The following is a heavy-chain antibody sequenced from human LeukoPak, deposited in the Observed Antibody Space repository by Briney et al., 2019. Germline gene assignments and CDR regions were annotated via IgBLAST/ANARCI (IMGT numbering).Heavy chain of an antibody. D-gene: IGHD2-2*01. Sequence: PGGSLRLSCAASGFTFSSYAMHWVRQAPGKGLEWVAVISYDGSNKYYADSVKGRFTISRDNAKNSLYLQMNSLRAEDTAVYYCARALGYCSSNSCYYFDNWGQGTLVTVSS. CDR3: ARALGYCSSNSCYYFDN. CDR2: ISYDGSNK. J-gene: IGHJ4*02. V-gene: IGHV3-30-3*01. CDR1: GFTFSSYA.